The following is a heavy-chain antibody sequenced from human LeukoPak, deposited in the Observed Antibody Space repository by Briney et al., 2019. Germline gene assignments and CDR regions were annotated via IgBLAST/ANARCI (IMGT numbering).Heavy chain of an antibody. D-gene: IGHD3-22*01. V-gene: IGHV3-72*01. CDR3: AKDLHPTIVVVISYFDY. CDR2: TRNKANRYST. CDR1: GFTISDHY. Sequence: TGGSLRLSCAASGFTISDHYMDWVRQAPGKGLEWVGRTRNKANRYSTYYADSVKGRFTISRDNSKNTLYLQMNSLRAEDTAVYYCAKDLHPTIVVVISYFDYWGQGTLVTVSS. J-gene: IGHJ4*02.